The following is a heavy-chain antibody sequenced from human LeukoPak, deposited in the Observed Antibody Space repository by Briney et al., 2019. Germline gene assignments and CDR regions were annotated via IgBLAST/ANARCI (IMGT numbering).Heavy chain of an antibody. Sequence: ASLRVSCTASVYTFIYYYLFWVRQAPGQGLEWMGWINPNDSGTKYAQNFQARVTMTRDTSINTVYMELSGLRFTDTAVYFCARGPFGSGTYRWFDPWGHGTLVTVSS. CDR1: VYTFIYYY. CDR2: INPNDSGT. V-gene: IGHV1-2*02. CDR3: ARGPFGSGTYRWFDP. D-gene: IGHD3-10*01. J-gene: IGHJ5*02.